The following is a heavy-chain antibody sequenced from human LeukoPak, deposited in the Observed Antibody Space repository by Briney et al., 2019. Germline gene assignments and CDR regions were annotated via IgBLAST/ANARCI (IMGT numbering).Heavy chain of an antibody. J-gene: IGHJ4*02. CDR1: GFTFSSYA. D-gene: IGHD6-13*01. V-gene: IGHV3-23*01. CDR2: ISGSGGSA. CDR3: ARIAAAGLFFDY. Sequence: GGSLRLSCAASGFTFSSYAMSWVRQAPGKGLEWVSAISGSGGSAYYADSVKGRFTISRDNSKNTLYLQMNSLRAEDTAVYYCARIAAAGLFFDYWGQGTLVTVSS.